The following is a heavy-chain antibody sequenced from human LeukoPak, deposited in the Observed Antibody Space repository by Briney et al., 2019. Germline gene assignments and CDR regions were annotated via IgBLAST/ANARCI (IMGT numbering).Heavy chain of an antibody. CDR1: GFTFRDSY. CDR3: ARAGGGNMDFQH. J-gene: IGHJ1*01. Sequence: PGGSLRLSCAASGFTFRDSYMSWIRQAPGEGLEWLSYINSVSNIISYADSVKGRFTISRDNAKNSLYLQMHGLRAEDTAVYYCARAGGGNMDFQHWGQGTLVTVSS. CDR2: INSVSNII. D-gene: IGHD4-23*01. V-gene: IGHV3-11*04.